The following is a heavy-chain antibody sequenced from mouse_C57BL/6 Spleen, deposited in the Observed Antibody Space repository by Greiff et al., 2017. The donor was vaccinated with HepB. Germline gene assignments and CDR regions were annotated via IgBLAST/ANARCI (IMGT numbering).Heavy chain of an antibody. CDR1: GFTFNTYA. CDR2: IRSKSSNYAT. CDR3: VRDRRAYGSSHWYFDV. Sequence: EVQRVESGGGLVQPKGSLKLSCAASGFTFNTYAMHWVRQAPGKGLEWVARIRSKSSNYATYYADSVKDRFTISRDDSQSMLYLQMNNLKTEDTAMYYCVRDRRAYGSSHWYFDVWGTGTTVTVSS. V-gene: IGHV10-3*01. D-gene: IGHD1-1*01. J-gene: IGHJ1*03.